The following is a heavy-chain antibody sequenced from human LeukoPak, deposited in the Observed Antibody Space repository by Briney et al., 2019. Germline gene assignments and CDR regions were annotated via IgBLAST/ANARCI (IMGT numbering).Heavy chain of an antibody. Sequence: ASVNVSCKASGYTFTGYYMHWVRQAPGQGLEWMGWINPNSGGTNYAQKFQGRVTMTRDTSISTAYMELSRLRSDDTAVYYCARDRRYCSSTSCYPSRLFDPWGQGTLVTVSS. CDR1: GYTFTGYY. J-gene: IGHJ5*02. CDR3: ARDRRYCSSTSCYPSRLFDP. D-gene: IGHD2-2*01. CDR2: INPNSGGT. V-gene: IGHV1-2*02.